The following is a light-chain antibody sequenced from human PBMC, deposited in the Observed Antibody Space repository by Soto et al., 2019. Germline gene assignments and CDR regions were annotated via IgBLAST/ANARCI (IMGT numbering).Light chain of an antibody. CDR1: SSDVGGYNY. V-gene: IGLV2-14*01. J-gene: IGLJ2*01. CDR2: EVS. CDR3: SSYTSSSTLVV. Sequence: QSALTQPASVSGSPGQSITISCTGTSSDVGGYNYVSWHQQHPGKAPKLMIYEVSNRPSGVSNRLSGSKSGNTASLTISGLQAEDEADYYCSSYTSSSTLVVFGGGTKLTVL.